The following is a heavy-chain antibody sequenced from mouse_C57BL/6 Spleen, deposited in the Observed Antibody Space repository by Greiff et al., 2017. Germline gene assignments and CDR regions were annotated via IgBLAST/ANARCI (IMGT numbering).Heavy chain of an antibody. CDR2: INPSNGGT. Sequence: QVQLKQPGTELVKPGASVKLSCKASGYTFTSYWMHWVKQRPGQGLEWIGNINPSNGGTNYNEKFKSKATLTVDKSSSTAYMQLSSLTSEDSAVYYCARGVYGSRYYYAMEYWGQGTSVTVSP. D-gene: IGHD1-1*01. J-gene: IGHJ4*01. CDR1: GYTFTSYW. CDR3: ARGVYGSRYYYAMEY. V-gene: IGHV1-53*01.